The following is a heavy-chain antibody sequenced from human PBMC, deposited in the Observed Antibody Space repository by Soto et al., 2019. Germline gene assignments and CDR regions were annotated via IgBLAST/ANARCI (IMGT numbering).Heavy chain of an antibody. Sequence: QVQLQESGPGLVKPSETLSLTCTVSGGSISSYYWSWIRQPPGKGLEWIGYIYYSGSTNYNPSLKSRVSRSVDTSKNQVSPELSSVTAADTAVYYGARVWKGLLWCGEKGGWFDPWGQGTLVTVSS. CDR3: ARVWKGLLWCGEKGGWFDP. CDR2: IYYSGST. V-gene: IGHV4-59*01. CDR1: GGSISSYY. J-gene: IGHJ5*02. D-gene: IGHD3-10*01.